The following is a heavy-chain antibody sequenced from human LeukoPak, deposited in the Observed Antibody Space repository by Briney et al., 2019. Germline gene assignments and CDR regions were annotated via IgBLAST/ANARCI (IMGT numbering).Heavy chain of an antibody. CDR2: IRYDGSNK. CDR3: AKLPYSSSWYGFDS. V-gene: IGHV3-30*02. CDR1: GFTFSSYG. J-gene: IGHJ4*02. Sequence: PGGSLRLSCAASGFTFSSYGMHWVRQAPGKGLEWVAFIRYDGSNKYYADSVKGRFTISRDNSKNTLYLQMNSLRAEDTAVYYCAKLPYSSSWYGFDSWGQGTLVTVSS. D-gene: IGHD6-13*01.